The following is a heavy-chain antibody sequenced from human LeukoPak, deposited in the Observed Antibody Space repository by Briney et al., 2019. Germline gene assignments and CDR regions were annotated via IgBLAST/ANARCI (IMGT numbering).Heavy chain of an antibody. CDR2: MNPNSGNT. J-gene: IGHJ6*02. CDR3: ASRDIVVVPAVSSAYYYYGMDV. V-gene: IGHV1-8*01. D-gene: IGHD2-2*01. CDR1: GYTFTSYD. Sequence: GASVKVSCKASGYTFTSYDINWVRQATGQGLEWMGWMNPNSGNTGYAQKFQGRVTMTRNTSISTAYMELSSLRYEDTAVYYCASRDIVVVPAVSSAYYYYGMDVWGQGTTVAVSS.